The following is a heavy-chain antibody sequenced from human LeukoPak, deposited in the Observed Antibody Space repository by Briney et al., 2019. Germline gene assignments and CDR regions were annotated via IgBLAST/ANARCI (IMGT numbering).Heavy chain of an antibody. CDR3: ARVGAPHIFYFDY. Sequence: SETLSLTCTVSGGSISSGSYYWSWIRQPAGKGLEWIGRIYTSGSTNYNPSLKSRVTISVDTSKNQFSLKLSSVTAADTAVYYCARVGAPHIFYFDYWGQGTLVTVSS. V-gene: IGHV4-61*02. CDR1: GGSISSGSYY. J-gene: IGHJ4*02. CDR2: IYTSGST.